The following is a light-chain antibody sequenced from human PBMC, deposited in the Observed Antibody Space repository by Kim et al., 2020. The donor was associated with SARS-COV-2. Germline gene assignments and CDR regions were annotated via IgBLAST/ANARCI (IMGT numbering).Light chain of an antibody. V-gene: IGKV3D-15*01. CDR1: QSVSSN. Sequence: VSPVESAPLSCKSSQSVSSNLAWYQQKPGQAPRLLIYGASTRATGIPARFSGSGSGTEFTLTISSLQSEDFAVYYCQQYNKWPFTVGRGTKVDIK. J-gene: IGKJ4*01. CDR2: GAS. CDR3: QQYNKWPFT.